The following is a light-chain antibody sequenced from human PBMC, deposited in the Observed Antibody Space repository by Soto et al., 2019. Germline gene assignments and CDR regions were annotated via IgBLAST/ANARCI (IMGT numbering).Light chain of an antibody. V-gene: IGKV3-15*01. J-gene: IGKJ1*01. CDR3: QQDNNWPRT. CDR1: QSVSSN. CDR2: GAS. Sequence: EIVMTQSPATLSVSLGERATLSCRASQSVSSNLAWYQLKPGQAPRLLIYGASTRAAGIPARFSGSGSETEFTLTISSLQSEDFAVYYCQQDNNWPRTFGQGTKVDIK.